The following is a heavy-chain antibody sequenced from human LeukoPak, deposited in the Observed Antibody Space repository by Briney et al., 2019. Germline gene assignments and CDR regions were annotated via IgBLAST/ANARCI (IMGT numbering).Heavy chain of an antibody. D-gene: IGHD6-13*01. J-gene: IGHJ6*03. V-gene: IGHV1-69*05. CDR3: ARDYSSSWYVDYYYYYMDV. CDR2: IIPIFGTA. Sequence: SVKVSCKASGGTFSSYAISWVRQAPGQGLGWMGGIIPIFGTANYAQKFQGRVTITTDESTSTAYMELSSLRSEDTAVYYCARDYSSSWYVDYYYYYMDVWGKGTTVTVSS. CDR1: GGTFSSYA.